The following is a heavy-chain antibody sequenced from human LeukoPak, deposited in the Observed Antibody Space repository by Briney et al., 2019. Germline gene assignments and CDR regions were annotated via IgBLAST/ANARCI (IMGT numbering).Heavy chain of an antibody. D-gene: IGHD6-19*01. Sequence: GRSLRLSCAASGFTFDTDAMHWVRQAPGKGLEWVSGISWNSDSKGYADFVKGRFTISRDNSKNTLYLQMNSLRAEDTAVYYCASRAVAGNGPFGYWGQGTLVTVSS. CDR2: ISWNSDSK. J-gene: IGHJ4*02. CDR3: ASRAVAGNGPFGY. V-gene: IGHV3-9*01. CDR1: GFTFDTDA.